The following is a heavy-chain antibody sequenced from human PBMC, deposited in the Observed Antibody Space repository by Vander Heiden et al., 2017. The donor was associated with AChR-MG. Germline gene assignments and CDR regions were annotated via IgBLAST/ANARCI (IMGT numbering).Heavy chain of an antibody. CDR2: IIPIFGTA. J-gene: IGHJ6*02. Sequence: QVQLAQSGAEVKKPGSSVKVSCKASGGTLSSYAISWVRQAPGQGLEWMGGIIPIFGTANYAQKFQGRVTITADESTSTAYMELSSLRSEDTAVYYCARVLWFRTDYYYGMDVWGQGTTVTVSS. CDR1: GGTLSSYA. V-gene: IGHV1-69*01. CDR3: ARVLWFRTDYYYGMDV. D-gene: IGHD3-10*01.